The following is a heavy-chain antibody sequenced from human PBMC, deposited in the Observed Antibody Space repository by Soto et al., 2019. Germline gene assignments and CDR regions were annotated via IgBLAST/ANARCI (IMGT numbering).Heavy chain of an antibody. J-gene: IGHJ6*02. CDR1: GGSISSSSYY. V-gene: IGHV4-39*01. CDR3: AGIRPIYGMDV. CDR2: IYYSGST. Sequence: SETLSLTCTVSGGSISSSSYYWGWIRQPPGKGLEWIGSIYYSGSTYYNPSLKSRVTISVDTSKNQFSLKLSSVTAADAAVYYCAGIRPIYGMDVWGQGTTVTVS.